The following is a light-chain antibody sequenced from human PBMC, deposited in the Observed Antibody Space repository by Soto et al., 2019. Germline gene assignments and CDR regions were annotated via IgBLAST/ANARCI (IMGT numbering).Light chain of an antibody. V-gene: IGKV3-20*01. J-gene: IGKJ2*01. CDR3: KQYGSSPYT. Sequence: EIVLTQSPGTLSLSPGERATLSCRASQSVSSNFLAWYQQKPGQAPRLLIYDASSRATGIPDRFSGSGSGTDFTLIISRLEPEDFAVYYCKQYGSSPYTFGQGTKLEIK. CDR2: DAS. CDR1: QSVSSNF.